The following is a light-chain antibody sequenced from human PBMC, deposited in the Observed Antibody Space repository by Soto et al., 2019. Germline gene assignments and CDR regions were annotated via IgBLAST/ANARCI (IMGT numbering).Light chain of an antibody. V-gene: IGLV2-23*01. Sequence: QSVLTQPASVSWSLGHSIAIACIGTSDNIGSYNLVSWYQHKPGKAPKIIIFEGSKRPSGVSNRFSGSRSGNTASLTISGLQAEDEADYYCCSFAGTGTQYVFGTGTKVTAL. CDR2: EGS. CDR1: SDNIGSYNL. J-gene: IGLJ1*01. CDR3: CSFAGTGTQYV.